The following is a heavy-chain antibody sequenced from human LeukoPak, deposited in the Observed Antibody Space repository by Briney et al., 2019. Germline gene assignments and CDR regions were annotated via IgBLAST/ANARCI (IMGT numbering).Heavy chain of an antibody. CDR3: AKAFGGGKILEWLLPDYYYYYMDV. CDR2: ISGSGGST. Sequence: PGGSLRLSCAASGFTFSSYAMSWVRQAPGKGLEWVSAISGSGGSTYYADSVKGRFTISRDNSKNTLYLQMSSLRAEDTAVYYCAKAFGGGKILEWLLPDYYYYYMDVWGKGTTVTVSS. D-gene: IGHD3-3*01. J-gene: IGHJ6*03. CDR1: GFTFSSYA. V-gene: IGHV3-23*01.